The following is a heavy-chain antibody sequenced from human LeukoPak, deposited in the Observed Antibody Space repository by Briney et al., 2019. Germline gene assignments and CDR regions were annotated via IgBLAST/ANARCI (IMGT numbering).Heavy chain of an antibody. CDR2: INHSGST. Sequence: SETLSLTCADYSGSFSDYYWSWIRQPPGKGLEWIGEINHSGSTNYNPSLKSRVDISVDTSKNQFSLKLSSVTAADTAVYYCARVYSSSGYNWFDPWGQGTLVTVSS. V-gene: IGHV4-34*01. D-gene: IGHD6-6*01. CDR3: ARVYSSSGYNWFDP. J-gene: IGHJ5*02. CDR1: SGSFSDYY.